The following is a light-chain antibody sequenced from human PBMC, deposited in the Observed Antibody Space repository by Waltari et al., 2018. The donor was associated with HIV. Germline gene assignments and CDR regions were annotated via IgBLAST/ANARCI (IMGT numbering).Light chain of an antibody. CDR2: GNN. Sequence: QSVLTQQPSVSGAPGQRVTISCPGRGTPIGARFDVHWYQQLPGTAPKLLIYGNNNRPSGGPDRFSGSKSGTSASLAITGLQAEDEADYYCQSYDSSLSGSVFGGGTKLTVL. CDR1: GTPIGARFD. V-gene: IGLV1-40*01. J-gene: IGLJ3*02. CDR3: QSYDSSLSGSV.